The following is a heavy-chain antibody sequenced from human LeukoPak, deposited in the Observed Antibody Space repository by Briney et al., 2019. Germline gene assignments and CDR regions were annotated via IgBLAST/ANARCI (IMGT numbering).Heavy chain of an antibody. CDR3: ARDSQRNDYGAS. V-gene: IGHV3-53*01. Sequence: QSGGSLRLSCAASGFTVSSNYMSWVRQAPGKGLEWVSVIYSGGSTYYADSVKGRFTISRDNSKNTLYLQMNSLRAEDTAVYYCARDSQRNDYGASGAQGPLVTVSS. CDR1: GFTVSSNY. J-gene: IGHJ4*02. D-gene: IGHD4-17*01. CDR2: IYSGGST.